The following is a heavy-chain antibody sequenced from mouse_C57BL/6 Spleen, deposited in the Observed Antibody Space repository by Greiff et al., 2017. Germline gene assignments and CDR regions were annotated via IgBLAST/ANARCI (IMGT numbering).Heavy chain of an antibody. Sequence: VQLQQSGAELVRPGASVKLSCTASGLNIKDYYMHWVKQRPEQGLEWIGRIDPEDGDTEYAPKFQGKATMTADTSSNTAYLQLSSLTSEDTAVYYCTRDTTVVADYWGQGTTLTVSS. V-gene: IGHV14-1*01. CDR2: IDPEDGDT. J-gene: IGHJ2*01. CDR3: TRDTTVVADY. D-gene: IGHD1-1*01. CDR1: GLNIKDYY.